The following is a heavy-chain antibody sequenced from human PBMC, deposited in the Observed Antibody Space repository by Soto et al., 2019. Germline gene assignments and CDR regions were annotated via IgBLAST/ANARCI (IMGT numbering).Heavy chain of an antibody. Sequence: GGSLRLSCAASGFTFSSYAMSWVRQAPGKGLEWVSAISGSGGSTYYADSVKGRFTISRDNSKNTLYLQMNSLRAEDTAVYYCAKASQPTAYCGGDCYLLPGYWGQGTLVTVSS. J-gene: IGHJ4*02. D-gene: IGHD2-21*02. CDR1: GFTFSSYA. CDR2: ISGSGGST. V-gene: IGHV3-23*01. CDR3: AKASQPTAYCGGDCYLLPGY.